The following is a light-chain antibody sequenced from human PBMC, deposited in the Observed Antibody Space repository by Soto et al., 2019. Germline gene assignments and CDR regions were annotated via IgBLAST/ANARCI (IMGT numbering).Light chain of an antibody. CDR3: SSYTSISTLYV. Sequence: QSVLTQPASVSGSPGQSITISCTGTNSDVGVYNYVSWYQQHPGKAPELMIYEVSHRPSGVSNRFSGSKSDNTASLTISGLQAEDEADYYCSSYTSISTLYVFGTGTKVTVL. V-gene: IGLV2-14*01. CDR1: NSDVGVYNY. J-gene: IGLJ1*01. CDR2: EVS.